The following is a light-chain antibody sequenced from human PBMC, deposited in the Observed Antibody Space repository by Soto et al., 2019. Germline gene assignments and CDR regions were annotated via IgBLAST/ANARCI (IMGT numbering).Light chain of an antibody. Sequence: EIVLTQSPATLSLSPGERATLSCRASQSVSSYLAWYQQKPGQAPRLLIYDASNRATGIPARFSGSGSGRDFTLTISSLGPEDFAVYYCQQYGSSPTWTFGQGTKVDIK. CDR3: QQYGSSPTWT. CDR2: DAS. J-gene: IGKJ1*01. CDR1: QSVSSY. V-gene: IGKV3-11*02.